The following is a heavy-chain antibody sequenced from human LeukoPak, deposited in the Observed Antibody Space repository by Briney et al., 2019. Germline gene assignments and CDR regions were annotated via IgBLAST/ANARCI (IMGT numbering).Heavy chain of an antibody. Sequence: GASVKVSYKASGYTFTGYYIHWVRQAPGQGLEWMGRINPKSGGINYAQKFQGRVTMTRDTSISTVYMELSRLRSDDTAVYYCARSPNGLWNFDYWGQGTLVTVSS. D-gene: IGHD2-8*01. CDR2: INPKSGGI. V-gene: IGHV1-2*06. J-gene: IGHJ4*02. CDR3: ARSPNGLWNFDY. CDR1: GYTFTGYY.